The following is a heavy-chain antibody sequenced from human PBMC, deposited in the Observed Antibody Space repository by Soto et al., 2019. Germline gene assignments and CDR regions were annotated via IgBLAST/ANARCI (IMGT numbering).Heavy chain of an antibody. V-gene: IGHV1-24*01. CDR1: GYTLTELY. Sequence: XSVKDSCKVSGYTLTELYMHWVRQAPGKGLEWMGGFDPEDGETIYAQKFQGRVTMTEDTSTDTAYMELSSLRSEDTAVYYCAKSAYSSSWYHYYYGMDVWGQGTTVTVSS. D-gene: IGHD6-13*01. CDR3: AKSAYSSSWYHYYYGMDV. J-gene: IGHJ6*02. CDR2: FDPEDGET.